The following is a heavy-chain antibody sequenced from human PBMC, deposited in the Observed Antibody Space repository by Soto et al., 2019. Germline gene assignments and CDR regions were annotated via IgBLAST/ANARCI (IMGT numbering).Heavy chain of an antibody. Sequence: PSQTLSLPCAISGDSVSSNSVAWNWIRQSPSRGLEWLGRTYYRSKWYNDYAVSVKSRITINPDTSKNQFSLQLNSVTPEDTAVYYCARDRIAGAGIPLDYWGQGTLVTVSS. D-gene: IGHD6-13*01. J-gene: IGHJ4*02. CDR2: TYYRSKWYN. V-gene: IGHV6-1*01. CDR1: GDSVSSNSVA. CDR3: ARDRIAGAGIPLDY.